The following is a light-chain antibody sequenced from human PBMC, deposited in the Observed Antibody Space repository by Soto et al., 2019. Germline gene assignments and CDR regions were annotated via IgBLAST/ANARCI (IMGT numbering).Light chain of an antibody. CDR3: QQYNNWSLT. J-gene: IGKJ4*01. Sequence: EIVMTQSPATLSVSPGERATLSCRASQSFSSNLAWYQQKPGQAPRLLIYGASTRATGIPARFSGSGSGTEFTLTISSLQSEDVAVYYCQQYNNWSLTFGGGTKVEIK. V-gene: IGKV3-15*01. CDR1: QSFSSN. CDR2: GAS.